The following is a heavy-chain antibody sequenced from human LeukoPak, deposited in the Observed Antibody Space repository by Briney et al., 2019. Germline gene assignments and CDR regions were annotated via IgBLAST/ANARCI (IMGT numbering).Heavy chain of an antibody. D-gene: IGHD3-10*01. CDR1: GSTFSSHA. Sequence: GGSLRLSCAASGSTFSSHAMSWVRQAPGKRLEWVSHISGTGSSTYYADSANGPFTIPIDNSKNTLFLQMNSLRAEDSAVYYCAREPFKSRGDYFDFWGQGTLVTVSS. CDR3: AREPFKSRGDYFDF. V-gene: IGHV3-23*01. CDR2: ISGTGSST. J-gene: IGHJ4*02.